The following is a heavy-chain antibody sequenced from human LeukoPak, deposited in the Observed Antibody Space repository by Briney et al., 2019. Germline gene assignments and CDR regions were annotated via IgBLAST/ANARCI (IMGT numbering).Heavy chain of an antibody. V-gene: IGHV1-18*01. J-gene: IGHJ4*02. CDR2: ISAYNGNT. D-gene: IGHD2-15*01. CDR1: GYTFTSYG. CDR3: ARGYCSGGSCSKWDY. Sequence: ASVTVSFTASGYTFTSYGISWVRQAPGQGLEWMGWISAYNGNTNYAQKLQGRVTMTTDTSTSTAYMELRSLRSDDTAVYYCARGYCSGGSCSKWDYWGQGTLVTVSS.